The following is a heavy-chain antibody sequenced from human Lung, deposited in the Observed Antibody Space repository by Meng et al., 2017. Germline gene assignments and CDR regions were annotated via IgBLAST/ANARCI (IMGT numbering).Heavy chain of an antibody. Sequence: QVQLPESGPGRGKPSGTLSLTCGVSGGSISSSNWWSWVRQPPGKGLEWIGEIYHSGGTKYNPSLKSRVTISVDKSKNQFSLKLSSVTAADTAVYYCARGLGEAVVPRTMFDYWGQGTLVTVSS. V-gene: IGHV4-4*02. CDR1: GGSISSSNW. D-gene: IGHD2-2*01. J-gene: IGHJ4*02. CDR2: IYHSGGT. CDR3: ARGLGEAVVPRTMFDY.